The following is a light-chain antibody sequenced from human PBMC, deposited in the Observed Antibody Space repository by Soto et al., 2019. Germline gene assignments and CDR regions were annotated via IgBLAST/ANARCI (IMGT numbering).Light chain of an antibody. CDR2: KAS. Sequence: DIQMTQSPSTLSASVGDRVTITCRASQSISSWLAWYQQKPGKAPRLLIYKASNLESGVPSRFSGSGSGTKFTLTISSLQPDDSETYYCQQYNDNWTFGQGTKV. CDR3: QQYNDNWT. J-gene: IGKJ1*01. CDR1: QSISSW. V-gene: IGKV1-5*03.